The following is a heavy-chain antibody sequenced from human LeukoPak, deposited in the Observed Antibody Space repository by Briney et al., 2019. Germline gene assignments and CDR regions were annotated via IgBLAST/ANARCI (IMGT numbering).Heavy chain of an antibody. CDR2: INPNSGGT. V-gene: IGHV1-2*02. J-gene: IGHJ4*02. Sequence: ASVKVSCKASGYTFSAYYIHWVRQAPGQGLEWMGWINPNSGGTNYAQKFQGRVTMTRGTSISTVYMELSRLRFDDTAVYYCARDLDYYFDYWGQGTLLAVSS. D-gene: IGHD3/OR15-3a*01. CDR3: ARDLDYYFDY. CDR1: GYTFSAYY.